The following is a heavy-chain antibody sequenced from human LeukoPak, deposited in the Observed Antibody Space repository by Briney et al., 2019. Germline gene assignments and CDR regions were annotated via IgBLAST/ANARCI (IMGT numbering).Heavy chain of an antibody. CDR3: ARVHQGSYAFDI. CDR2: ISGSGNSP. J-gene: IGHJ3*02. V-gene: IGHV3-23*01. CDR1: GFTFSTYA. Sequence: GGSLRLSCAASGFTFSTYAVSWVRQAPGKGLEWVSAISGSGNSPYYADSVKGRFTISRDNSKNTLYLQMNSLRAEDTAVYYCARVHQGSYAFDIWGQGTMVTVSS.